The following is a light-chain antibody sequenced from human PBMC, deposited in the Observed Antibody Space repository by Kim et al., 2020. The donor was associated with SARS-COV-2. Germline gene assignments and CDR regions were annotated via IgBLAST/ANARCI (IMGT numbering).Light chain of an antibody. CDR2: AAS. CDR1: QGISSL. J-gene: IGKJ1*01. V-gene: IGKV1-12*01. Sequence: DIQMTQSPSSVSASVGDRVTITCRASQGISSLLAWYQQKPGKAPKLLIYAASSLQSGVPSRFGGSGSGTDFTLTISSLQPEDFATYYCQQANSFPWTFGQGTKVDIK. CDR3: QQANSFPWT.